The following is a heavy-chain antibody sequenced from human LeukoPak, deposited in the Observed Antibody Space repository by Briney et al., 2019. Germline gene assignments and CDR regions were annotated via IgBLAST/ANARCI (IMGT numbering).Heavy chain of an antibody. CDR3: ARVETYGGYYFDY. CDR1: GFTVSSSY. V-gene: IGHV3-53*01. CDR2: IYSGGST. J-gene: IGHJ4*02. D-gene: IGHD4-17*01. Sequence: PGGSLRLSCAASGFTVSSSYMSWVRQAPGKGLEWVSVIYSGGSTYYADSVKGRFTISRDNSKNTLYLQMNSLRAEDTAVYYCARVETYGGYYFDYWGQGTLVTVSS.